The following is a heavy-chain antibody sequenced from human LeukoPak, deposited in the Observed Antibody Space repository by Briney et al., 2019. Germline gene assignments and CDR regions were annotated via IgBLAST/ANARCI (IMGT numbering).Heavy chain of an antibody. CDR3: VKGSSSSRPYYFDS. V-gene: IGHV3-23*01. CDR2: ITNTGGDT. CDR1: GFTFSSYA. Sequence: GGSLRLSCAASGFTFSSYAMSWVRQAPGKGLEWVSGITNTGGDTFHADSVKGRLTISRDNPKYTLYLQMNSLRVEDTAMYYCVKGSSSSRPYYFDSWGQGTLVTVSS. D-gene: IGHD6-6*01. J-gene: IGHJ4*02.